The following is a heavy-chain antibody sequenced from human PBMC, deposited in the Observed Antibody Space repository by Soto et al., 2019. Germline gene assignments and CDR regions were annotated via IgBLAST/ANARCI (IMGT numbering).Heavy chain of an antibody. J-gene: IGHJ6*03. CDR3: ARDFGWYFRSGYMDV. CDR1: GFDFSSYS. CDR2: INEDSSYI. D-gene: IGHD3-3*01. V-gene: IGHV3-21*02. Sequence: EVQLVESGGGLVKPGGSLRLSCAASGFDFSSYSMNWVRQAPGKGLEWVSSINEDSSYIYYAHSLRGRFTSSRDNAKESLYLQMNSLRAEDTAVYYCARDFGWYFRSGYMDVWGDGATVTVSS.